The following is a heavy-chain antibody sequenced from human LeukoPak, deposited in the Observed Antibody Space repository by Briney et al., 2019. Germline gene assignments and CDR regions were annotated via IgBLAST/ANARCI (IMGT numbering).Heavy chain of an antibody. CDR3: ARVSLYDYVWGSYRPYNGMDV. CDR1: GGSISSGGYY. D-gene: IGHD3-16*02. V-gene: IGHV4-31*03. CDR2: IDYSGST. Sequence: SETLSLTCSVSGGSISSGGYYWSWIRQHPGKGLGWIGYIDYSGSTYYNPSLKSRVTISVDTSKSHFSLKLSSVTAADTAVYYCARVSLYDYVWGSYRPYNGMDVWGQGTTVTVSS. J-gene: IGHJ6*02.